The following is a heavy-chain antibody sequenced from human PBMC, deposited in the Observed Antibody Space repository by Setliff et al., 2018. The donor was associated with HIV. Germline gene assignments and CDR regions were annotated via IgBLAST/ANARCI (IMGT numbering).Heavy chain of an antibody. CDR2: INYSGST. CDR3: ARHSGLGGYYSPFDY. J-gene: IGHJ4*02. D-gene: IGHD3-22*01. Sequence: PSETLSLTCTVSGGSISSSSYYWGWIRQPPGKGLEWIGTINYSGSTYYNPSLKSRVTISVDTSKNQFSLKLSSVTAADTTVYYCARHSGLGGYYSPFDYWGPGTLVTVSS. CDR1: GGSISSSSYY. V-gene: IGHV4-39*01.